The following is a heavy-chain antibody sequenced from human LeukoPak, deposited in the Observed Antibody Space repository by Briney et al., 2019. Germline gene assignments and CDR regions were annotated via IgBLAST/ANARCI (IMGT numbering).Heavy chain of an antibody. CDR2: ISAYNGNT. D-gene: IGHD3-22*01. CDR3: ARDEGSDYYDSSGYYWSLDY. Sequence: GASVKVSCKASGYTFTNYGVTWVRQAPGQGLEWMGWISAYNGNTNYAQKLQGRVTMTTDTSTSTAYMELRSLRSDDTAVYYCARDEGSDYYDSSGYYWSLDYWGQGTLVTVSS. J-gene: IGHJ4*02. V-gene: IGHV1-18*01. CDR1: GYTFTNYG.